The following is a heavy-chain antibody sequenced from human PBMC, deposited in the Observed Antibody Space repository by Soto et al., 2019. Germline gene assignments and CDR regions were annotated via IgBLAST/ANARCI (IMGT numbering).Heavy chain of an antibody. J-gene: IGHJ6*02. V-gene: IGHV4-59*01. CDR2: IYYSGST. D-gene: IGHD3-22*01. CDR1: GGSISSYY. CDR3: ARDYMYYYDSSGYGPTYYYYGMDV. Sequence: SSETLSLTCTVSGGSISSYYWSWIRQPPGKGLEWIGYIYYSGSTNYNPSLKSRVTISVDTSKNQFSLKLSSVTAADTAVYYCARDYMYYYDSSGYGPTYYYYGMDVWGQGTTVTVS.